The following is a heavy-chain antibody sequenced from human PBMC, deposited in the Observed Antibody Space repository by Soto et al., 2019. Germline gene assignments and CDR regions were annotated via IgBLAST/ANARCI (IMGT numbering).Heavy chain of an antibody. CDR3: ARSAYSSGWPYNWFDP. Sequence: GESLKISCKGSGYSFTSYWIGWVRQMPGKGLEWMGIIYPGDSDTRYSPSFQGQVTISADKSISTAYLQWSSLKASDTAMYYCARSAYSSGWPYNWFDPWGQGTLVTVSS. V-gene: IGHV5-51*01. CDR2: IYPGDSDT. CDR1: GYSFTSYW. J-gene: IGHJ5*02. D-gene: IGHD6-19*01.